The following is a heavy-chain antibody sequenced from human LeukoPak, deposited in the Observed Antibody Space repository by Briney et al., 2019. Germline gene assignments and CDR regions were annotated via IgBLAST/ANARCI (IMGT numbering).Heavy chain of an antibody. J-gene: IGHJ4*02. Sequence: RTGGSLRLSCAASGFTFSTYSMNWVRQPPGKGLEWVSSINSDSTYIYYANSVKGRFTISRDNARNSLYLQMNSLRAEDTAVYYCARDPTLDYGDYHVDYWGQGTLVTVSS. CDR3: ARDPTLDYGDYHVDY. CDR2: INSDSTYI. V-gene: IGHV3-21*01. D-gene: IGHD4-17*01. CDR1: GFTFSTYS.